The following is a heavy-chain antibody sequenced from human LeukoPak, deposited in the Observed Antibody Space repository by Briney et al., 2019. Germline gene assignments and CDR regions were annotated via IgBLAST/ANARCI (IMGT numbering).Heavy chain of an antibody. V-gene: IGHV1-18*01. Sequence: GASVKVSCKASGYTFTSYGISWVRQARGQGLEWMGWISSYNGNTNYAQKLQGRVTMTTDTSTSTAYMELRSLRSDDTALYYCARANFIVGATFDYWGQGTLVTVSS. CDR1: GYTFTSYG. CDR3: ARANFIVGATFDY. J-gene: IGHJ4*02. D-gene: IGHD1-26*01. CDR2: ISSYNGNT.